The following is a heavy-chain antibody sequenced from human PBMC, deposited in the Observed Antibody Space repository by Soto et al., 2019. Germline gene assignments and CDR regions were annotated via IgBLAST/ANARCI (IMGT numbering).Heavy chain of an antibody. J-gene: IGHJ5*02. Sequence: SETLSLTCTVSGGSIATSSYFWAWIRRPPGKGLEWIGSIDYRGTIYNNPSLKSRVTVSVDTSKNHFSLKLDSVTAADTALYYCSRRAPEGFDPWGQGTLVTVSS. V-gene: IGHV4-39*02. CDR2: IDYRGTI. CDR1: GGSIATSSYF. CDR3: SRRAPEGFDP.